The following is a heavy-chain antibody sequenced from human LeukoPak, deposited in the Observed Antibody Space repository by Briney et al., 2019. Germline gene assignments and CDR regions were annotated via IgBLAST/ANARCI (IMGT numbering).Heavy chain of an antibody. D-gene: IGHD2/OR15-2a*01. Sequence: PGGSLRLSCAASGFTFSSSWMHWGRQAPGKGLVWVSRINSDGSSTSHADSVKGRFMISRDNAKNTLYLQMNSLRAEDTALYYCAKYLYSVSYYGMDVWGQGTTVTVSS. CDR3: AKYLYSVSYYGMDV. CDR2: INSDGSST. J-gene: IGHJ6*02. V-gene: IGHV3-74*01. CDR1: GFTFSSSW.